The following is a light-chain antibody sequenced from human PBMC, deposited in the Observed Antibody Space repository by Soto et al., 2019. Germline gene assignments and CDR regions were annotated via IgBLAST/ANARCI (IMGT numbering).Light chain of an antibody. CDR2: NSN. J-gene: IGLJ1*01. Sequence: QSVLTQPPSASGTPGQRVTISCSGSSSNVASNSVTWYQQVPGTAPKLLMYNSNQRPSGVPARFSGSKSGTSASLAISGLQSEDEADYYCAAWDDRLNGYVFGTGTKLTVL. V-gene: IGLV1-44*01. CDR3: AAWDDRLNGYV. CDR1: SSNVASNS.